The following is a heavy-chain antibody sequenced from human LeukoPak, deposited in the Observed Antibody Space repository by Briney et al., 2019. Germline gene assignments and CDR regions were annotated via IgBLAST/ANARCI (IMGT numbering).Heavy chain of an antibody. D-gene: IGHD2-2*01. CDR3: AKGYCSSSSCNSYAFDI. CDR2: ISGSGSST. J-gene: IGHJ3*02. CDR1: GFTFTTYA. Sequence: GGSLRLSCSASGFTFTTYAMSWVRQAPGKGLEWVSAISGSGSSTYYADSVKGRFTISRDNSKNTLFLQMNSLRAEDTAVYYCAKGYCSSSSCNSYAFDIWGQGTVVTVSS. V-gene: IGHV3-23*01.